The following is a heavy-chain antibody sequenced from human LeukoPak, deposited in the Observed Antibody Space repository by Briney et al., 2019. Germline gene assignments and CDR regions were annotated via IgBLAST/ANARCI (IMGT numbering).Heavy chain of an antibody. Sequence: SETLSLTCTVSGGSISSYYWSWIRQPAGKGLEWIGRIYTSGSTNYNPSLKSRVTMSVDTSKNQFSLKLSSVTAAGTAVYYCARDKSSSWRYYYYYYMDVWGKGTTVTVSS. D-gene: IGHD6-13*01. CDR2: IYTSGST. CDR3: ARDKSSSWRYYYYYYMDV. J-gene: IGHJ6*03. V-gene: IGHV4-4*07. CDR1: GGSISSYY.